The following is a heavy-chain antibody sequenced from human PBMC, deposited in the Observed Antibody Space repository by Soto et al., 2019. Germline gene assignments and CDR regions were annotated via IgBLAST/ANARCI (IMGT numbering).Heavy chain of an antibody. CDR3: ARKGAGGDSNWDYAFDI. V-gene: IGHV1-8*01. Sequence: QVQLVQSGAEVKKPGASVKVSCKASGYTFTSYDINWVRQATGQGLEWMGWMNPNSGNTGYAQKFQGRVTMTRNTSISTAYMELSSLRSEDTAVYYCARKGAGGDSNWDYAFDIWGQGTMVTVSS. J-gene: IGHJ3*02. D-gene: IGHD2-21*01. CDR2: MNPNSGNT. CDR1: GYTFTSYD.